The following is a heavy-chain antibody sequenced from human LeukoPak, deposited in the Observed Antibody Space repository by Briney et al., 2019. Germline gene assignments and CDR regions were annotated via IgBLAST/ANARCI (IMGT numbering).Heavy chain of an antibody. CDR1: GFTFSSYS. CDR2: ISSSSSTI. V-gene: IGHV3-48*04. D-gene: IGHD2-2*01. Sequence: GGSLRLSCAASGFTFSSYSMNWVRQAPGKGLEWVSYISSSSSTIYYADSVKGRFTISRDNAKNSLYLQMNSLRAEDTAVYYCGGDLEDPRVICSSSRCHFSNWFDPWGQGTLVTVSS. J-gene: IGHJ5*02. CDR3: GGDLEDPRVICSSSRCHFSNWFDP.